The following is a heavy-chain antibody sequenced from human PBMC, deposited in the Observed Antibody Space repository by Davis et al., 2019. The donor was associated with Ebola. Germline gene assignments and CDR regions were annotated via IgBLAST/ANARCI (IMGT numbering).Heavy chain of an antibody. J-gene: IGHJ3*02. V-gene: IGHV1-18*01. CDR1: GYTFRNSA. D-gene: IGHD1-26*01. Sequence: ASVKVSCKASGYTFRNSAISWVRQAPGQGLEWMGWISAYNGNTNYAQILQGRVTMTTDTPTGTAYMGLRSLRSDDTAVYFCARTSIVGTTTTASDIWGQGTKVTVSS. CDR2: ISAYNGNT. CDR3: ARTSIVGTTTTASDI.